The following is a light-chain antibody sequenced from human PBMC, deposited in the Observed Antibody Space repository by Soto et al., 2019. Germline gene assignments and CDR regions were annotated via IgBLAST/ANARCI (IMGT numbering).Light chain of an antibody. V-gene: IGLV2-14*01. CDR1: SSDVGGYNY. CDR2: DVS. J-gene: IGLJ2*01. CDR3: SSYTSSSTQV. Sequence: QLVLTQPASVSGSPGQSITISCTGTSSDVGGYNYVSWYQQHPVKAPKLMIYDVSNRPSGVSNRFSGSKSGNTASLTISGLQAEDEADYYCSSYTSSSTQVFGGGTKLTVL.